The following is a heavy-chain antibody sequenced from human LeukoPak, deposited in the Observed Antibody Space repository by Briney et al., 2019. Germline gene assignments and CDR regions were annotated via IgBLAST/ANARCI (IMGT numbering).Heavy chain of an antibody. CDR2: MHYSGST. CDR3: ARVPQIYGSIDY. J-gene: IGHJ4*02. V-gene: IGHV4-30-4*01. D-gene: IGHD4-17*01. Sequence: SQTLCLTCTVSGGSISRGDYYWPWIRQPPVEGVEWIGYMHYSGSTYYNPSLKSRVTISVNTSKNQFFLKVTSVTAADTAVYFCARVPQIYGSIDYWGQGTLVTVSS. CDR1: GGSISRGDYY.